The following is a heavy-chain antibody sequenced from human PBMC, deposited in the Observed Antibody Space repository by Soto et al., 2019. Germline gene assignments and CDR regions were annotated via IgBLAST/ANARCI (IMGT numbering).Heavy chain of an antibody. D-gene: IGHD3-22*01. CDR1: GGSISSYY. CDR3: ARDPQLGYYDSSGNDAFDI. CDR2: IYYSGST. V-gene: IGHV4-59*12. Sequence: PSETLSLTCTVSGGSISSYYWSWIRQPPGKGLEWIGYIYYSGSTNYNPSLKSRVTISVDTSKNQFSLKLSSVTAADTAVYYCARDPQLGYYDSSGNDAFDIWGQGTMVTV. J-gene: IGHJ3*02.